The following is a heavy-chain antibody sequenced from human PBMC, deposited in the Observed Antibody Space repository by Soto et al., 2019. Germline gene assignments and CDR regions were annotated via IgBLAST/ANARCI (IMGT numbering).Heavy chain of an antibody. CDR1: GGSFSGYY. Sequence: PSETLSLTCAVYGGSFSGYYWSWIRQPPGKGLEWIGEINHSGSTNYNPSLRSRVTISVDTSKNQFSLKLSSVTAADTAVYYCARGRIPGYCSGGSCSPPTPASDPWGQGTLVTV. D-gene: IGHD2-15*01. V-gene: IGHV4-34*01. CDR3: ARGRIPGYCSGGSCSPPTPASDP. J-gene: IGHJ5*02. CDR2: INHSGST.